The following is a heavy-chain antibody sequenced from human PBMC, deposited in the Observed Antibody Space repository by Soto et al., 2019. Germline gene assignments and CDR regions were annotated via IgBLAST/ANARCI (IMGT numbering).Heavy chain of an antibody. CDR3: HLYGSGWYALDC. J-gene: IGHJ4*02. V-gene: IGHV1-69*01. CDR2: IIPIFGTA. Sequence: QVQLVQSGAEVKKPGSSVKVSCKASGGTFSSYAISWVRQAPGQGLEWMGGIIPIFGTANYAQKFQGRVTITADECTSTAYMELSSWRCEDTAVYYCHLYGSGWYALDCWGQGTLVTVSS. CDR1: GGTFSSYA. D-gene: IGHD6-19*01.